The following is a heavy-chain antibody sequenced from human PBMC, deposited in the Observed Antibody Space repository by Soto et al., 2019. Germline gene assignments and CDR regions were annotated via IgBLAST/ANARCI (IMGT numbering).Heavy chain of an antibody. D-gene: IGHD2-2*01. CDR2: IIPIFGIA. CDR3: AREDRDRETGLVPAAIDGMDV. V-gene: IGHV1-69*02. Sequence: QVQLVQSGAEVKKPGSSVKVSCKASGGTFSRYSITWVRQAPGHGLEWIGRIIPIFGIASYGQKFQGRVRITADESTSTAYMELSSLRADDRSVYYCAREDRDRETGLVPAAIDGMDVWGKGTTVTVSS. J-gene: IGHJ6*04. CDR1: GGTFSRYS.